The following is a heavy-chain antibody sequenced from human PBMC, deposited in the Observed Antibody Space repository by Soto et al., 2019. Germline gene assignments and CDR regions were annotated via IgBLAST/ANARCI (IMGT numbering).Heavy chain of an antibody. CDR3: AASPIVVVTAIPEFGWFDP. J-gene: IGHJ5*02. D-gene: IGHD2-21*02. CDR1: GGSISSSSYY. V-gene: IGHV4-39*07. Sequence: PSETLSLTCTVSGGSISSSSYYWGWIRQPPGKGLEWIGSIYYSGSTYYNPSLKSRVTISLDTSKNHFSLELTSLTAADTAMYYCAASPIVVVTAIPEFGWFDPWGQGTLVTVSS. CDR2: IYYSGST.